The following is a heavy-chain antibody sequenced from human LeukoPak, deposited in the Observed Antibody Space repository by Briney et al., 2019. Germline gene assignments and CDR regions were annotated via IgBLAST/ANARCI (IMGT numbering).Heavy chain of an antibody. Sequence: GASVKVSCKASGGTFSSYAISWVRQAPGQGLEWMGRIIPILGIANYAQKFQGRVTITADKSTSTAYMELSSLRSEDTAVYYCARDTYYYGSGSYIFDYWGQGTLVTVSS. CDR3: ARDTYYYGSGSYIFDY. CDR1: GGTFSSYA. D-gene: IGHD3-10*01. V-gene: IGHV1-69*04. CDR2: IIPILGIA. J-gene: IGHJ4*02.